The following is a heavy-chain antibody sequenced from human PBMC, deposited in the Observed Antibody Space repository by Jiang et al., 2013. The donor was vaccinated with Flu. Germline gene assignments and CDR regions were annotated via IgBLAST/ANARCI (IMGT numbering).Heavy chain of an antibody. J-gene: IGHJ4*02. CDR1: GFTFSSYG. CDR3: ARGLRRGSSIVATIHPILN. Sequence: VQLLESGGGVVQPGRSLRLSCAASGFTFSSYGMHWVRQAPGKGLEWVAVIWYDGSNKYYADSVKGRFAISRDNSKNTLYLQMNSLRAEDTAVYYCARGLRRGSSIVATIHPILNWGQGTLVTVSS. V-gene: IGHV3-33*01. CDR2: IWYDGSNK. D-gene: IGHD5-12*01.